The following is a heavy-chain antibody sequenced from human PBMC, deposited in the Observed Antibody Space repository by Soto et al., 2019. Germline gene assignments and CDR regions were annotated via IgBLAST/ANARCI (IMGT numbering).Heavy chain of an antibody. V-gene: IGHV3-73*01. CDR2: IRSKANSYAT. CDR3: DRGVYDFWSGHPKGLDY. J-gene: IGHJ4*02. Sequence: XGSLRLSFAASGFTFSGSAMHWVRQASGKGLEWVGRIRSKANSYATAYAVSVKGRFTISRDDSRNTAYLQMNSLKTEDTDVYYCDRGVYDFWSGHPKGLDYWGQGTVVTV. CDR1: GFTFSGSA. D-gene: IGHD3-3*01.